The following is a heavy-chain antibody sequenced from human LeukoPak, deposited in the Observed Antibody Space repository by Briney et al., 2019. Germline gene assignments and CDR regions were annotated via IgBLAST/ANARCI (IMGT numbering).Heavy chain of an antibody. Sequence: GGSLRLSCAASGFTFSSYSMNWVRQAPGKGLEWVSSISSSSSYIYYADSVKGRFTISRDNAKNSLYLQMNSLRAEDTALYYCAKDTTYYYDSSGYRFDYWGQGTLVTVSS. V-gene: IGHV3-21*04. D-gene: IGHD3-22*01. CDR3: AKDTTYYYDSSGYRFDY. CDR1: GFTFSSYS. J-gene: IGHJ4*02. CDR2: ISSSSSYI.